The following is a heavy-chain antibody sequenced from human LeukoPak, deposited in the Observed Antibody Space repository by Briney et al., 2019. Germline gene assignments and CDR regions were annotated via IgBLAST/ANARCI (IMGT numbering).Heavy chain of an antibody. Sequence: GGSLRLSCAASGFTVSSNYMSWVRQAPGKGLEWVSVIYSGGSTYYADSVKGRFTISRDNSKNTLYLQMNSLRAEDTAVYYCARGRYCSSTSCPPTYYYGMDVWGQGTTVTVSS. CDR2: IYSGGST. CDR3: ARGRYCSSTSCPPTYYYGMDV. V-gene: IGHV3-53*01. J-gene: IGHJ6*02. CDR1: GFTVSSNY. D-gene: IGHD2-2*01.